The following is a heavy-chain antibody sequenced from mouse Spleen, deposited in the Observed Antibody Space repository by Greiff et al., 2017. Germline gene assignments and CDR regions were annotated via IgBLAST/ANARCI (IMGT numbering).Heavy chain of an antibody. J-gene: IGHJ4*01. Sequence: QVQLQQPGAELVKPGASVKLSCKASGYTFTSYWMHWVKQRPGQGLEWIGMIHPNSGSTNYNEKFKSKATLTVDKSSSTAYMQLSSLTSEDSAVYYCARSSRRRNAMDYWGQGTSVTVSS. CDR2: IHPNSGST. CDR3: ARSSRRRNAMDY. V-gene: IGHV1-64*01. CDR1: GYTFTSYW. D-gene: IGHD2-12*01.